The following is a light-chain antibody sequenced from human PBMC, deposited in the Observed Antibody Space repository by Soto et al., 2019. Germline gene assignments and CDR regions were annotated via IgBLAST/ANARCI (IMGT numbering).Light chain of an antibody. CDR2: GAS. J-gene: IGKJ1*01. Sequence: EIELTQSPGTLSLSPGEGATLSCRASQSVSSSYLAWYQQKPGQAPRLLIYGASSRATGIPERFSGGGSGTDFTLTISRLEPEDFAVYYCQQYDSSPWTFGQGIKVEIK. CDR3: QQYDSSPWT. CDR1: QSVSSSY. V-gene: IGKV3-20*01.